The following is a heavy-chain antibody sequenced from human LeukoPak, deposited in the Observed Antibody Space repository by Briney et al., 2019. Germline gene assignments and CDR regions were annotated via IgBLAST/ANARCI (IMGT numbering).Heavy chain of an antibody. J-gene: IGHJ4*02. CDR2: ISTSGGST. D-gene: IGHD3-10*01. Sequence: QSGGSLRLSCAASGFTFSSYAMSWVRQAPGKGLEWVSGISTSGGSTYYADSVKGRFTISRDNSENTLYLQMNSLRAEDTAIYYCAKDPGYYGSGSYPTYWGQGTLVTVSS. V-gene: IGHV3-23*01. CDR1: GFTFSSYA. CDR3: AKDPGYYGSGSYPTY.